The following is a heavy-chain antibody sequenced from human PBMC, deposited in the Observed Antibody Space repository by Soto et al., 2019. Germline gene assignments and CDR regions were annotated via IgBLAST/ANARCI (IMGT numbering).Heavy chain of an antibody. V-gene: IGHV5-10-1*01. CDR1: GYSFTSYW. D-gene: IGHD6-6*01. CDR3: ARYGHSSSSNYYYGMDV. J-gene: IGHJ6*02. CDR2: IDPSDSYT. Sequence: PGESLKISCMGSGYSFTSYWISWVRQMPGKGLEWMGRIDPSDSYTNYSPSFQGHVTISADKSSSTAYLQWSSLKASDTAMYYCARYGHSSSSNYYYGMDVWGQGTTVTVSS.